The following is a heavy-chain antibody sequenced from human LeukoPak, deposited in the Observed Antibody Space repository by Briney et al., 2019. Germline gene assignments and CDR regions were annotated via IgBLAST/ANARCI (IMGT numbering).Heavy chain of an antibody. CDR3: AKVGYCSSTSCYKFNY. V-gene: IGHV3-23*01. Sequence: GGSLRLSCAASGFTFSSYAMSWVRQAPGKGLEWVSAISGSGGSTYYADSVKGRFTISRDNSKNTLYLQMNSLRAGDTAVYYCAKVGYCSSTSCYKFNYWGQGTLVTVSS. D-gene: IGHD2-2*02. CDR1: GFTFSSYA. CDR2: ISGSGGST. J-gene: IGHJ4*02.